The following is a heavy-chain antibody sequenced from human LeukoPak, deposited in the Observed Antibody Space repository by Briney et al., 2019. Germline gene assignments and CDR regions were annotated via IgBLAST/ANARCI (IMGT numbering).Heavy chain of an antibody. J-gene: IGHJ3*02. CDR2: INHSGST. CDR3: ARPSGSYYHDAFDI. Sequence: PSETLSLTCVVYGGSFSGYYWSWIRQPPGKGLEWIGEINHSGSTNYNPSLKSRVTISVDTSKNQFSLKLSSVTAADTAVYYCARPSGSYYHDAFDIWGQGTMVTVSS. D-gene: IGHD1-26*01. CDR1: GGSFSGYY. V-gene: IGHV4-34*01.